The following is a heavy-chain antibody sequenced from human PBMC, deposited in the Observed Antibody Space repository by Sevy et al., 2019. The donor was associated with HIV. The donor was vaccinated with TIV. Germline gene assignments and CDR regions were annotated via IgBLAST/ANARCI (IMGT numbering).Heavy chain of an antibody. D-gene: IGHD2-8*01. V-gene: IGHV3-23*01. CDR3: ARQGCTKPHDY. CDR1: GFTFSKYS. CDR2: LSFGCGEI. J-gene: IGHJ4*01. Sequence: GGSLRLSCAASGFTFSKYSMRWVRQPPGKGLEWVSTLSFGCGEINYADSVKGRFTISRDNYKSSVYLQMNNLRPEDTAVYYCARQGCTKPHDYWGQGTLVTVSS.